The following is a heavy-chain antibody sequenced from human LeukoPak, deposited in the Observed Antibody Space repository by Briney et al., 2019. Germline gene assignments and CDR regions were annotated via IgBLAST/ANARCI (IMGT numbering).Heavy chain of an antibody. D-gene: IGHD5-24*01. J-gene: IGHJ4*02. CDR2: INHSGDT. CDR3: ARGTYTEMSTILGYFDC. Sequence: KPSETLSLTCAAFGGSFSGYNWNWIRQPPGKGLEWIGEINHSGDTKYNPSLKSRVTISLDTSKNQFSLKLKSVTAADTAVYYYARGTYTEMSTILGYFDCWGQGTLVSVST. V-gene: IGHV4-34*01. CDR1: GGSFSGYN.